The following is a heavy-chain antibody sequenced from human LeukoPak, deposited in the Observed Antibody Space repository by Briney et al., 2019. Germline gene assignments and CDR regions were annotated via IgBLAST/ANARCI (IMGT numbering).Heavy chain of an antibody. CDR1: GYTFTSYY. J-gene: IGHJ6*04. CDR2: INPSGGST. Sequence: ASVKVSCKASGYTFTSYYMHWVRQAPGQGLEWMGLINPSGGSTSYAQKFQGRVTMTRDTSTSTVYMELSSLRSEDTAVYYCARGEETYCSSTSCYYYYGMDVWGKGTTVTVSS. D-gene: IGHD2-2*01. V-gene: IGHV1-46*01. CDR3: ARGEETYCSSTSCYYYYGMDV.